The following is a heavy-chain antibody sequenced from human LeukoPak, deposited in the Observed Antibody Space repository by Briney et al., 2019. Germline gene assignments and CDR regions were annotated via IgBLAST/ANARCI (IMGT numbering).Heavy chain of an antibody. CDR3: ATRGTKATGYFDY. V-gene: IGHV4-61*01. J-gene: IGHJ4*02. D-gene: IGHD5-24*01. Sequence: PSETLSLTCTVSGGSISSNSYYWSWIRQPPGKGLEWIGYIYYSGSTNYNPSLKSRVTISVDTSNNQLSLKLSSVTAADTAVYYCATRGTKATGYFDYWGQGTLVTVSS. CDR1: GGSISSNSYY. CDR2: IYYSGST.